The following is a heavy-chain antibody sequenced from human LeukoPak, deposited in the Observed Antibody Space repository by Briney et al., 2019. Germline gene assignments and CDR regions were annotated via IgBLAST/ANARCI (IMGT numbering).Heavy chain of an antibody. V-gene: IGHV3-53*01. D-gene: IGHD6-19*01. CDR2: IYSGGST. CDR1: GFTVSSNY. Sequence: GGSLRLSCAASGFTVSSNYMSWVRQAPGKGLEWVSVIYSGGSTYYADSVKGRFTISRDNSKNTLYLQMNSLRAEDTAVYYCARKSKESSGPVEDAFDIWGQGTMVTVSS. J-gene: IGHJ3*02. CDR3: ARKSKESSGPVEDAFDI.